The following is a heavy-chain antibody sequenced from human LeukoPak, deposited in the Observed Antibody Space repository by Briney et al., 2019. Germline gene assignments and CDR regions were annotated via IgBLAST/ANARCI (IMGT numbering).Heavy chain of an antibody. D-gene: IGHD2-2*01. CDR3: ASQSTWPHHLDY. CDR1: GGPITSNTYY. J-gene: IGHJ4*02. V-gene: IGHV4-39*01. CDR2: MYYSGTT. Sequence: PSETLSLTCTVSGGPITSNTYYWAWIRQPPGKGLEWIVNMYYSGTTYYNSSLKSRITVPVDTSKNQFTLKLSSVTATDTAVYYCASQSTWPHHLDYWGQGTLVTVSS.